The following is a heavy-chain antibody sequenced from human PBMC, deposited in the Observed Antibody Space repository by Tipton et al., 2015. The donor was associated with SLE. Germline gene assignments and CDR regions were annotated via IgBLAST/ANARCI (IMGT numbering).Heavy chain of an antibody. CDR2: IYYSGST. V-gene: IGHV4-31*03. CDR1: GGSISSGGYY. D-gene: IGHD3-22*01. J-gene: IGHJ5*02. CDR3: ASGDYYDSPGWFDP. Sequence: TLSLTCTVSGGSISSGGYYWSWIRQHPGKGLEWIGYIYYSGSTYYNPSLKSRVTISVDTSKNQFSPKLSSVTAADTAVYYCASGDYYDSPGWFDPWGQGTLVTVSS.